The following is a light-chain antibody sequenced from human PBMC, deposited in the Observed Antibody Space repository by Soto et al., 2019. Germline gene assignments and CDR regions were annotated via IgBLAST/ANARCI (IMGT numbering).Light chain of an antibody. CDR2: SDN. Sequence: QSVLTQPPSASGTPGQRVTISCSGGASNIGRNTVNWYQDLPGTAPKLLISSDNKRPSGVPDRFSGAKSGTSASLAISGLQSEDEADYYCISYTIRSTYVFGSGTKVTVL. CDR1: ASNIGRNT. J-gene: IGLJ1*01. CDR3: ISYTIRSTYV. V-gene: IGLV1-44*01.